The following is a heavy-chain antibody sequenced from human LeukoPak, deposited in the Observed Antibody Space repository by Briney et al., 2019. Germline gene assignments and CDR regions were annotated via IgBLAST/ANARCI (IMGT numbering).Heavy chain of an antibody. CDR1: GGSFSGYY. Sequence: SETLSLTCAVYGGSFSGYYWSWIRQPPGKGLEWIGEINHSGSTNYNPSLKSRVTISVDTSKNQFSLKLSSVTAADTAVYHCARQRSRYSSGWQYFQHWGQGTLVTVSS. J-gene: IGHJ1*01. CDR2: INHSGST. V-gene: IGHV4-34*01. CDR3: ARQRSRYSSGWQYFQH. D-gene: IGHD6-19*01.